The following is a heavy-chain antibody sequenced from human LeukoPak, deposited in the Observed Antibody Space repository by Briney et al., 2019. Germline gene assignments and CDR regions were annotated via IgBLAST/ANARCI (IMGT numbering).Heavy chain of an antibody. CDR2: ISSSSSYI. CDR1: GFTFSSYS. CDR3: ARDRGTMVRNAFDI. Sequence: PGGSLRLSCAASGFTFSSYSMNWVRQAPGKGLEWVSSISSSSSYIYYADSVKGRFTISRDNAKNSLYLQMNSLRAEDTAVYYCARDRGTMVRNAFDIWGQGTMVTVSS. D-gene: IGHD3-10*01. J-gene: IGHJ3*02. V-gene: IGHV3-21*01.